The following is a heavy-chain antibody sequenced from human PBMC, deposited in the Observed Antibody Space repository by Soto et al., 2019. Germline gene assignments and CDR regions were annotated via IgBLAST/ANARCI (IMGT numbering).Heavy chain of an antibody. CDR1: GGSISSGDYY. J-gene: IGHJ5*02. V-gene: IGHV4-30-4*01. CDR2: IYYSGST. Sequence: TLSLTCTVSGGSISSGDYYWSWIRQPPGKGLEWIGYIYYSGSTYYNPSLKSRVTISVDTSKNQFSLKLSSVTAADTAVYYCARAPSITMMNNWFDPWGQGTLVTVSS. CDR3: ARAPSITMMNNWFDP. D-gene: IGHD3-22*01.